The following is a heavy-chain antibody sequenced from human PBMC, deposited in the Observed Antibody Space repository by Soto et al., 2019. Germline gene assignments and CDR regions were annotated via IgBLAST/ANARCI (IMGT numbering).Heavy chain of an antibody. Sequence: GASVKVSCKASGGTFSSYAISWVRQAPGQGLEWMGGIIPIFGTANYAQKFQGRVTITADESTSTAYMELSSLRSEDTAVYYCARRDSSGWHPGAFDIWGQGTMVTVSS. CDR3: ARRDSSGWHPGAFDI. CDR2: IIPIFGTA. J-gene: IGHJ3*02. D-gene: IGHD6-19*01. V-gene: IGHV1-69*13. CDR1: GGTFSSYA.